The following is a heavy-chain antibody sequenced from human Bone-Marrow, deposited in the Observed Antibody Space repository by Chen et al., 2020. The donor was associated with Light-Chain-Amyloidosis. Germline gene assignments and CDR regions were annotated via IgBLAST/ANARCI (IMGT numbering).Heavy chain of an antibody. CDR1: GVSISSAGYY. CDR3: ARADASYYYYGMDV. V-gene: IGHV4-31*03. CDR2: IFYSGST. Sequence: QVQLQESGTGLVRPSQTLSLTCTVSGVSISSAGYYWSWIRQHPGKGLEWIGHIFYSGSTYANPSLKSRVAISVDTSKNQFSLKVSSVTAADAAVYYCARADASYYYYGMDVWGQGTTVTVSS. J-gene: IGHJ6*02.